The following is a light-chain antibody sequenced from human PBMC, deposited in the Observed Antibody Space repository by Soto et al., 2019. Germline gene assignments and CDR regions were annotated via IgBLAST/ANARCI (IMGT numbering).Light chain of an antibody. Sequence: QSALTQPASVSGSPGQSITVSCTGTSGDIGSYNRVSWYQQHPGKAPKLIIYEVTDRPSGVSNRFSGSKSGNTASLTISGLQAEDEAEYYCVSYTTFSSYVFGTGTKLTVL. CDR3: VSYTTFSSYV. CDR1: SGDIGSYNR. CDR2: EVT. V-gene: IGLV2-14*01. J-gene: IGLJ1*01.